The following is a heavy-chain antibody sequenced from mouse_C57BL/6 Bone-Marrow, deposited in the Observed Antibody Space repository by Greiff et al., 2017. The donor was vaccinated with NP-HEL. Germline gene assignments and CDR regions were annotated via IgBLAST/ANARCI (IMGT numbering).Heavy chain of an antibody. J-gene: IGHJ1*03. CDR2: IDPSDSYT. D-gene: IGHD1-1*01. V-gene: IGHV1-50*01. Sequence: QVQLKQPGAELVKPGASVKLSCKASGYTFTSYWMQWVKQRPGQGLEWIGEIDPSDSYTNYNQKFKGKATLTVDTSSSTAYMQLSSLTSEDSAVYYCAREAITTVVAFYWYFDVWGTGTTVTVSS. CDR3: AREAITTVVAFYWYFDV. CDR1: GYTFTSYW.